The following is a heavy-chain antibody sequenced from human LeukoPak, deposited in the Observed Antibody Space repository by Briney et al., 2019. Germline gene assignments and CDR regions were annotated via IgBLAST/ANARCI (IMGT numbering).Heavy chain of an antibody. CDR1: GGSFSGYY. J-gene: IGHJ5*02. Sequence: PSETLSLTCAVYGGSFSGYYWSWIRQPPGKGLEWIGEINHSGSTNYNPSLKSRVTISVDTSKNQFSLKLSSVTAADTAVYYCARRSRLPWIQLWFRGPNWFDPWGQGTLVTVSS. CDR3: ARRSRLPWIQLWFRGPNWFDP. CDR2: INHSGST. D-gene: IGHD5-18*01. V-gene: IGHV4-34*01.